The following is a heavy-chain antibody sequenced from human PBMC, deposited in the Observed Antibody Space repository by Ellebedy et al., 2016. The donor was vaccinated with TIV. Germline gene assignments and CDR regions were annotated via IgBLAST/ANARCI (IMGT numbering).Heavy chain of an antibody. CDR3: ATEYSNYGVWGGFDY. J-gene: IGHJ4*02. V-gene: IGHV3-23*01. CDR1: GFTFSSYA. D-gene: IGHD4-11*01. Sequence: GESLKISXAASGFTFSSYAMSWVRQAPGKGLEWVSAISGSGGSTYYADSVKGRFTISRDNSKNTLYLQMNSLRAEDTAVYYCATEYSNYGVWGGFDYWGQGTLVTVSS. CDR2: ISGSGGST.